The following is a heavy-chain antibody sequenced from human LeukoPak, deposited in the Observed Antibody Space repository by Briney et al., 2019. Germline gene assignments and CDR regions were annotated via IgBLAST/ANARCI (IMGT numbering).Heavy chain of an antibody. V-gene: IGHV3-30-3*01. CDR1: GITFSSYA. CDR3: ARADGSGSYLLRDY. J-gene: IGHJ4*02. Sequence: TGRSLRLSCAASGITFSSYAMHWVRQAPGKGLEWVAVMSYDGSNKYYADSVKGRFTISRDNSKNTLYLQMNSLRAEDTAVYYCARADGSGSYLLRDYWGQGTLVTVSS. CDR2: MSYDGSNK. D-gene: IGHD1-26*01.